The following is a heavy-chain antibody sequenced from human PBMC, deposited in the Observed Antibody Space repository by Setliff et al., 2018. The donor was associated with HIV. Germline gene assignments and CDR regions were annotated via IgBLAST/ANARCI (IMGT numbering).Heavy chain of an antibody. D-gene: IGHD2-8*01. CDR2: INHSGDT. V-gene: IGHV4-34*01. CDR1: GGSFSGYF. CDR3: ARGEQDIVLMVYARGYYYMDV. J-gene: IGHJ6*03. Sequence: SETLSLTCAVYGGSFSGYFWTWIRQPPQKRLEWIGEINHSGDTNYNPSLKSRVTISIDTSNNQFSLKLSSVTAADTAVYYCARGEQDIVLMVYARGYYYMDVRGKGTTVTVSS.